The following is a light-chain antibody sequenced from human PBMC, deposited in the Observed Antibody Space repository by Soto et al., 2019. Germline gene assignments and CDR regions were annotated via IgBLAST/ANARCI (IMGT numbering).Light chain of an antibody. Sequence: EIVMTQSPATLSVSPGERATLSCRASQSVSSNLAWYQQKPGQAPRLLIYDSSNRATGIPAKFSGSGFGTDFTLTISFLEPADSAVYYCQQRNSWPITFGQGTRLENK. CDR2: DSS. J-gene: IGKJ5*01. V-gene: IGKV3-11*01. CDR3: QQRNSWPIT. CDR1: QSVSSN.